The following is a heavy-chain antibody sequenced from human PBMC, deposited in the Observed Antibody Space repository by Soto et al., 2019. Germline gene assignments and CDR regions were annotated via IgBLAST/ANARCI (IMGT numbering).Heavy chain of an antibody. CDR1: GFTFSSYA. V-gene: IGHV3-30-3*01. Sequence: QVQLVESGGGVVQPGRSLRLSCAASGFTFSSYAMHWVRQAPGKGLEWVAVISYDGSNKYYADSVKGRFTISRDNSKNTLYLQMNSLRAEDTAVYYCARYALTAILDYWGQGTLVTVSS. D-gene: IGHD2-21*02. J-gene: IGHJ4*02. CDR2: ISYDGSNK. CDR3: ARYALTAILDY.